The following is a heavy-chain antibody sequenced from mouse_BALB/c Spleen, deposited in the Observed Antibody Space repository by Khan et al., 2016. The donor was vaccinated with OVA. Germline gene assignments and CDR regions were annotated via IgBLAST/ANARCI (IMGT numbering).Heavy chain of an antibody. V-gene: IGHV5-6-5*01. CDR2: IGSGEST. J-gene: IGHJ3*01. CDR3: ARDYWFAY. CDR1: GFTFSNYA. Sequence: EVMLVESGGGLVKPGGSLKLSCEASGFTFSNYAMSWVRQSPEKRLEWVASIGSGESTYYLDSVKGRFTISRDNARNILYLQMSSLRSEDTAMYYGARDYWFAYWGQGTLVTVSA.